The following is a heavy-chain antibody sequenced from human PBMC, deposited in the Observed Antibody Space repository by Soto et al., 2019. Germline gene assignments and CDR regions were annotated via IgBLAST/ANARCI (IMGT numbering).Heavy chain of an antibody. J-gene: IGHJ6*02. CDR2: INAGNGNT. V-gene: IGHV1-3*01. CDR1: GDTFTSYA. D-gene: IGHD6-6*01. CDR3: ARDSTYSSSSARYSYGMDV. Sequence: AAVKVSCKASGDTFTSYAMHWVRQAPGQRLEWMGWINAGNGNTKYSQKFQGRVTITRDTSASTAYMELSSLRSEDTAVYYCARDSTYSSSSARYSYGMDVWGQGTTVTVSS.